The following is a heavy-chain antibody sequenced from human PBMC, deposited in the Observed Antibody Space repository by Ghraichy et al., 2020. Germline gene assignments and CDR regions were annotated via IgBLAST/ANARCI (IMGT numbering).Heavy chain of an antibody. J-gene: IGHJ5*02. CDR1: GGSISSSSYY. CDR2: IYYSGST. V-gene: IGHV4-39*01. D-gene: IGHD3-10*01. CDR3: ARRGMVRGFWFDP. Sequence: SETLSLTCTVSGGSISSSSYYWGWIRQPPGKGLEWIGSIYYSGSTYYNPSLKSRVTISVDTSKNQFSLKLSSVTAADTAVYYCARRGMVRGFWFDPWGQGTLVTVSS.